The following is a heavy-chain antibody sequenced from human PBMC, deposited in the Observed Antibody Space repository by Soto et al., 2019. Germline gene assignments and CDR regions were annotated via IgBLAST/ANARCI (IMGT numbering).Heavy chain of an antibody. CDR1: GGSFSGYY. D-gene: IGHD6-19*01. CDR3: ARAHYSSGWSYDC. J-gene: IGHJ4*02. V-gene: IGHV4-34*01. Sequence: SETLSLTCAVYGGSFSGYYWSWIRQPPGKGLEWIGEINHSGSTNYNPSLKSRVTISVDTSKNQFSLKLSSVTAADTAVYCCARAHYSSGWSYDCWGQGTLVTVSS. CDR2: INHSGST.